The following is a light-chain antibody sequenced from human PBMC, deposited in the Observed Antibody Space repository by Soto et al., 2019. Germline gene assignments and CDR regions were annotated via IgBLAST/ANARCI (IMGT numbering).Light chain of an antibody. J-gene: IGLJ2*01. Sequence: QSVLTQSPSASASLGASVKLTCTRTLGNNPYAIAWHQQRPGKGPRFLMKLKSDGSLTKGDGIPDRFSGSSSGAERYLTISSLQSEDEADYYCQTLGTGIHVVFGGGTQLTVL. CDR2: LKSDGSL. CDR3: QTLGTGIHVV. CDR1: LGNNPYA. V-gene: IGLV4-69*01.